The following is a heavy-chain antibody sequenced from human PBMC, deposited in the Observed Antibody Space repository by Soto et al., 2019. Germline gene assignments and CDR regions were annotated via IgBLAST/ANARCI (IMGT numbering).Heavy chain of an antibody. CDR1: GFTFSSYG. J-gene: IGHJ4*02. V-gene: IGHV3-33*01. Sequence: QVQLVESGGGVVQPGRSLRLSCAASGFTFSSYGMHWVRQAPGKGLEWVAVIWYDGSNKYYADSVKGRFTISRDNSKNTLYLQMNSLRAEDTAVYYCARDGCSSTSCRPLDYWGQRTLVTVSS. D-gene: IGHD2-2*01. CDR3: ARDGCSSTSCRPLDY. CDR2: IWYDGSNK.